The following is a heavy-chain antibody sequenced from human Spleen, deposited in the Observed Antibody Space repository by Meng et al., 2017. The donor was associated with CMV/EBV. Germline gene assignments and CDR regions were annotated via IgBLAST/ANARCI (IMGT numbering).Heavy chain of an antibody. D-gene: IGHD3-3*01. CDR3: ARDSTRGSTILFDY. J-gene: IGHJ4*02. Sequence: KASGGTFSSYAISWVRQAPGQGLEWMGGIIPIFGTANYAQKFRGRVTITTDESTSTAYMELSSLRSEDTAVYYCARDSTRGSTILFDYWGQGTLVTVSS. V-gene: IGHV1-69*05. CDR2: IIPIFGTA. CDR1: GGTFSSYA.